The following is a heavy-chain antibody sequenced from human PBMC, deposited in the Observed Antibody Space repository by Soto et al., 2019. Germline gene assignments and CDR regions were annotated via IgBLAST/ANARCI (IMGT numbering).Heavy chain of an antibody. CDR3: ARESRGVPDY. J-gene: IGHJ4*02. Sequence: PSETLSLTCAVSGDSINSGDYWVWIRQPPGKGLEWIGSVHRSGSTHYKTSLKSRVTISVDTSKSHFTLKLSSVTAADTAVYYCARESRGVPDYWGQGTLVTVSS. V-gene: IGHV4-38-2*02. D-gene: IGHD3-10*01. CDR1: GDSINSGDY. CDR2: VHRSGST.